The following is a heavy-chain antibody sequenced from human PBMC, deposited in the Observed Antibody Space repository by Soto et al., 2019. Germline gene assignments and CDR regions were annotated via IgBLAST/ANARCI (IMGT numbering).Heavy chain of an antibody. CDR1: GYTFTNYW. CDR2: IHPGDSDN. D-gene: IGHD6-19*01. V-gene: IGHV5-51*01. J-gene: IGHJ6*02. CDR3: ARHGSSGPEDTLDV. Sequence: EVQLVQSGAELKEPGESLKISCKASGYTFTNYWIGWVRQMPGKGLEWMGIIHPGDSDNRYSPSFQGHVTISADKSISPAYLQWSSLKASDTAMYYCARHGSSGPEDTLDVWGQGTTVTVSS.